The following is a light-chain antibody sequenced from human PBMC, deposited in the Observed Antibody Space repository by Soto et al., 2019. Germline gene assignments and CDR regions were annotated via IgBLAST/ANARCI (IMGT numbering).Light chain of an antibody. J-gene: IGKJ5*01. CDR2: GAS. Sequence: DIQMTQSPSTLSGSLGDTVTITCRASQDISTWLAWYQQKPVKAPKLLIYGASTLQSGVPSRFSGSGSGEGFTPTISNLQPEDFATYYCQEASRIPITFGQGTRLEIK. CDR1: QDISTW. V-gene: IGKV1-12*01. CDR3: QEASRIPIT.